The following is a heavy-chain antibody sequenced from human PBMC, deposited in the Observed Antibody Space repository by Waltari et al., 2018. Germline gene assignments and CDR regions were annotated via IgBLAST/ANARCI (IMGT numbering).Heavy chain of an antibody. J-gene: IGHJ4*02. CDR3: ARPLAVAGTSEYYFDY. D-gene: IGHD6-19*01. CDR2: IYPGDSDT. Sequence: VPLVQSGAEVKKPGESLKISCKGSGYSFTSYWIGWVRQIPGKGLAWVGIIYPGDSDTRYSPSFQGQVTISADNSISTAYLQWSSLKASDTAMYYCARPLAVAGTSEYYFDYWGQGTLVTVSS. CDR1: GYSFTSYW. V-gene: IGHV5-51*03.